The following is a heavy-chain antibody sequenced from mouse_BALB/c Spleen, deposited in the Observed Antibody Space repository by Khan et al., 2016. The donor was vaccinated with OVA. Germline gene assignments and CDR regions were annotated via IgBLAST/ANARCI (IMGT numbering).Heavy chain of an antibody. Sequence: VQLQQSGPELVKPGASVRISCKASDYTFTSYYIHWVKQRPGQGFEWIGWIYPGNINTNYTERFKGKVTLTADNSSSTAYMQLSSLTSEDAAVYFCARGGYGAFAYWGQGTLVTVSA. CDR1: DYTFTSYY. V-gene: IGHV1S56*01. D-gene: IGHD2-2*01. CDR2: IYPGNINT. J-gene: IGHJ3*01. CDR3: ARGGYGAFAY.